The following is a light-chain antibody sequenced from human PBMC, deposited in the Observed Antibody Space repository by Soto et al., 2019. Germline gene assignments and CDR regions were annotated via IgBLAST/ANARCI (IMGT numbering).Light chain of an antibody. J-gene: IGLJ1*01. V-gene: IGLV2-14*03. CDR3: LSYTPSTTYA. CDR2: DVS. Sequence: QSALTQPASVSGSPGQSITISCTGTTSDVGAYNHVSWYQHHPGKAPKLMIYDVSNRPSGVSNRFSGSKSGNTASLTISGLQAEDEADYHCLSYTPSTTYAFGTGTKVTVL. CDR1: TSDVGAYNH.